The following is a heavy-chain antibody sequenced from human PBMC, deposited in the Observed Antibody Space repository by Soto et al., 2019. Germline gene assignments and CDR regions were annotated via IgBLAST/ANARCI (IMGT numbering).Heavy chain of an antibody. J-gene: IGHJ4*02. CDR2: ISYDGSNK. CDR1: GFTFSSYA. D-gene: IGHD2-21*02. CDR3: ARGPRSVVVTASYDY. Sequence: QVQLVESGGGVVQPGRSLRLSCAASGFTFSSYAMHWVRQAPGKRLEWVAVISYDGSNKYYADSVKGRFTISRDNSKNRLYLPMNRLRAEETAVYYCARGPRSVVVTASYDYWGQGTLVTVSS. V-gene: IGHV3-30-3*01.